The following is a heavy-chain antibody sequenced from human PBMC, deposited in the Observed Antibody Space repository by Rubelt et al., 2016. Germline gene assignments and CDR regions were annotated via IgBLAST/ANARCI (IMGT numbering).Heavy chain of an antibody. V-gene: IGHV4-34*01. CDR1: GGSFSGYY. CDR3: ARGVGY. Sequence: QVQLQQWGAGLLMPSETLSLTCAVYGGSFSGYYWSWIRQPPGKGLEWIGEINHSGSTYYNPSLKSRVTISVDTSKNQFSLKLSSVTAADTAVYYCARGVGYWGQGTLVTVSS. J-gene: IGHJ4*02. CDR2: INHSGST.